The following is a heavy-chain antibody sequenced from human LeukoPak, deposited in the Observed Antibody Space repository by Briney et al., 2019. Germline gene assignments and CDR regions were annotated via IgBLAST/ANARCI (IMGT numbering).Heavy chain of an antibody. CDR3: AREGVDTAMVGGAFDI. D-gene: IGHD5-18*01. V-gene: IGHV3-21*01. J-gene: IGHJ3*02. Sequence: GGSLRLSCAASGFTFSNAWMNWVRQAPGKGLEWVSSISSSSSYIYYADSVKGRFTISRDNAKNSLYLQMNSLRAEDTAVYYCAREGVDTAMVGGAFDIWGQGTMVTVSS. CDR1: GFTFSNAW. CDR2: ISSSSSYI.